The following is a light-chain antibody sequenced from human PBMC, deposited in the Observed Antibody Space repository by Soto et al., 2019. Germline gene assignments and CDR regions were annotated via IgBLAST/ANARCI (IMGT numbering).Light chain of an antibody. CDR2: EVS. Sequence: QSVLTQPASVSWSPGQSITISCTGTSSDVGSYNLVSWYQQHPGKAPKLMIYEVSKRPSGVSNRFSGSKSGNTASLTISGLQAEDEADYYCSSYTSSSPWVFGTGTKVTVL. CDR1: SSDVGSYNL. CDR3: SSYTSSSPWV. V-gene: IGLV2-14*02. J-gene: IGLJ1*01.